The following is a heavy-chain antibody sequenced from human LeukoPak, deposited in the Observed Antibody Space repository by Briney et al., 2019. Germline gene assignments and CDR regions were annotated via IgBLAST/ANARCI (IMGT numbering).Heavy chain of an antibody. Sequence: GGSLRLSCAASGFTFDDYAMHWVRQAPGKGLEWVSLISGDGGSTYYADSVKGRFTISRDNSKNSLYLQMNSLRTEDTALYYCAKDIRVYSCGWYSNWYFDLWGRGTLVTVSS. CDR2: ISGDGGST. V-gene: IGHV3-43*02. CDR1: GFTFDDYA. J-gene: IGHJ2*01. D-gene: IGHD6-19*01. CDR3: AKDIRVYSCGWYSNWYFDL.